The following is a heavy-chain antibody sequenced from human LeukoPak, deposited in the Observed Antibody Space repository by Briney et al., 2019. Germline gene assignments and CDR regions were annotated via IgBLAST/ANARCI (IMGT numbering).Heavy chain of an antibody. CDR1: GFTFSNYG. CDR2: IRYDGSNK. J-gene: IGHJ4*02. D-gene: IGHD1-14*01. Sequence: GGSLRLPCGASGFTFSNYGMLWVRQAPGKGLEWVAFIRYDGSNKLYADSVKGRFTISRDNSKNTLYLHINSLRAEDTAVYYCVKDNPLDYWGQGTLVIVSS. V-gene: IGHV3-30*02. CDR3: VKDNPLDY.